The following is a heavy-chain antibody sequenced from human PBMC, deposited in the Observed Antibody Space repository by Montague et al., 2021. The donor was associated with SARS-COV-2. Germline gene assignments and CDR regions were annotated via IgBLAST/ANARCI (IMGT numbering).Heavy chain of an antibody. CDR3: ARDRGRDFNSGGYNWLDS. CDR2: IDYTGNT. J-gene: IGHJ5*01. CDR1: GGSISPYS. D-gene: IGHD3-10*01. V-gene: IGHV4-59*01. Sequence: SETLSLTCTVSGGSISPYSWTWIRQPLGKGLEWIGHIDYTGNTKYKPSLKSRVTISVDTSKNQFSLNLKSVTAADTAVYYCARDRGRDFNSGGYNWLDSWGQGTLVTVSS.